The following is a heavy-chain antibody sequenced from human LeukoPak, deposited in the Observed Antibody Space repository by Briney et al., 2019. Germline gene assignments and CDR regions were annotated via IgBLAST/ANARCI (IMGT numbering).Heavy chain of an antibody. CDR1: GGSFSGYY. Sequence: SETLSLTCAVYGGSFSGYYWSWIRQPPGKGLEWIGEINHSGSTNYNPSLKSRVTISVDTSKNQFSLKLSSVTAADTAVYYCARGDEPGIAAGGGWFDPWGQGTLVTVSS. CDR3: ARGDEPGIAAGGGWFDP. V-gene: IGHV4-34*01. J-gene: IGHJ5*02. D-gene: IGHD6-13*01. CDR2: INHSGST.